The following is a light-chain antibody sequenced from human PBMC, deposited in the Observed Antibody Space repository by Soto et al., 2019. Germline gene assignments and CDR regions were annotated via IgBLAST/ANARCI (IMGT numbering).Light chain of an antibody. CDR2: GNN. CDR3: ASWDDSLNGVV. J-gene: IGLJ2*01. V-gene: IGLV1-44*01. Sequence: QPVLTQPPSASGPPGQRVTISCSGSTSNIGSNTVTWYQQLPGTAPKLLIFGNNKRPSGVPGRFSDSKSGTSASLAISGLQSEDEADYYCASWDDSLNGVVFGGGTQLAVL. CDR1: TSNIGSNT.